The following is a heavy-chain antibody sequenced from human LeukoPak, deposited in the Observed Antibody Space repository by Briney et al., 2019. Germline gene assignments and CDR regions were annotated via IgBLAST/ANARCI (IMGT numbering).Heavy chain of an antibody. D-gene: IGHD3-3*01. CDR1: GFTFTRSA. J-gene: IGHJ6*03. CDR3: AAAPYYDFWSGYTNMDV. V-gene: IGHV1-58*02. Sequence: TSVKVSCKASGFTFTRSAMQWVRQARGQRLEWIGWIVVGSGNTNYAQKFQERVTITRDMSTSTAYMELSSLRSEDTAVYYCAAAPYYDFWSGYTNMDVWGKGTTVTVSS. CDR2: IVVGSGNT.